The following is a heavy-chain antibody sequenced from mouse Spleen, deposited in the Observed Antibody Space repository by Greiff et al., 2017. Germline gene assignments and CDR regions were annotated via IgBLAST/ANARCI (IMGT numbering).Heavy chain of an antibody. CDR3: TSYYSYDEGAWFAY. J-gene: IGHJ3*01. CDR2: IDPENGDT. V-gene: IGHV14-4*01. CDR1: GFNIKDDY. D-gene: IGHD2-12*01. Sequence: EVQLQQSGAELVRPGASVKLSCTASGFNIKDDYMHWVKQRPEQGLEWIGWIDPENGDTEYASKFQGKATITADTSSNTAYLQLSSLTSEDTAVYYCTSYYSYDEGAWFAYWGQGTLVTVSA.